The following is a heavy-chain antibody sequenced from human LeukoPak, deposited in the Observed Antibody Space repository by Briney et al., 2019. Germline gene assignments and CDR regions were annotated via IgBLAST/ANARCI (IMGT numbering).Heavy chain of an antibody. CDR2: IYHSGST. V-gene: IGHV4-61*08. D-gene: IGHD1-1*01. Sequence: SETLSLTCTVSGDSINRGDFYWTWIRQPPGKGLEWIGYIYHSGSTSYNPSLKSRVTFSVDTSKNQFSLKLNSVTAADTAVYYCARDRWNDAYNGMDVWGRGTTVTVSS. CDR1: GDSINRGDFY. CDR3: ARDRWNDAYNGMDV. J-gene: IGHJ6*02.